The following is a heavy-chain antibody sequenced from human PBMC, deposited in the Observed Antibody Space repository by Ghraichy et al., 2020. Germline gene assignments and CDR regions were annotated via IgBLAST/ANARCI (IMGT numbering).Heavy chain of an antibody. Sequence: GGSLRLSCAASGFIFSSYGMHWVRQAPGQGLEWVAVISYDGSNRYYADSVKGRFTISRDNSKNTLYLQMNSLRAEDTAVYYCARDSDWHPMTVVVITSPDYWGQGTLVTVSS. CDR2: ISYDGSNR. CDR1: GFIFSSYG. J-gene: IGHJ4*02. V-gene: IGHV3-30*04. CDR3: ARDSDWHPMTVVVITSPDY. D-gene: IGHD3-22*01.